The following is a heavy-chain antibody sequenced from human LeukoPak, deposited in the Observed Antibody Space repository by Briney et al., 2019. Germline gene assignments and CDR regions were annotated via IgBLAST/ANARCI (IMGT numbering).Heavy chain of an antibody. J-gene: IGHJ4*02. CDR2: ILPGDSDT. Sequence: GESLKISRKGSGYSFSNYWIGWVRQMPGKGLEWVGIILPGDSDTRYSPSFQGQVTMSADKSINTAYLQWSSLKAADTAMYYCARQYYDILTDPNYFDSWGQGTLVTVSS. CDR3: ARQYYDILTDPNYFDS. CDR1: GYSFSNYW. D-gene: IGHD3-9*01. V-gene: IGHV5-51*01.